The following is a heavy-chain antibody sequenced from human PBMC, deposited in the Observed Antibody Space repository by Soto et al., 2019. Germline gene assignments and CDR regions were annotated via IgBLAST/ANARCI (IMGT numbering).Heavy chain of an antibody. CDR1: GFTFSTYG. D-gene: IGHD3-10*01. CDR2: ISTRSTTI. CDR3: ARDADNYGYSFDY. J-gene: IGHJ4*02. V-gene: IGHV3-48*01. Sequence: EVQLVESGGGLVQPGGSLRLTCAASGFTFSTYGMNWVRQAPGKGLEWISYISTRSTTILSADSVKGRFTISRDNARNSLYLQMDTVRAEDTAVYYCARDADNYGYSFDYWGQGSLVTVSS.